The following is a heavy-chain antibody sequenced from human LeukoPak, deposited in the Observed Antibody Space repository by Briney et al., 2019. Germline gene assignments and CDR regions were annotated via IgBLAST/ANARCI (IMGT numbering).Heavy chain of an antibody. CDR2: VSGSGDYT. Sequence: GGSLRLSCTASGFTFRNYAMRWDRQAPGKGLEWVSAVSGSGDYTYYADSVKGRFTISRDNSKNTLYLHMNSLRAEDTAVFYCAKAEFGSGSYYISDWGQGTLVTVSS. CDR3: AKAEFGSGSYYISD. D-gene: IGHD3-10*01. CDR1: GFTFRNYA. J-gene: IGHJ4*02. V-gene: IGHV3-23*01.